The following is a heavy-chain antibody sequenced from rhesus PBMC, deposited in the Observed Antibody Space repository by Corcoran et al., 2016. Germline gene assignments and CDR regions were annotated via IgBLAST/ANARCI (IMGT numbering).Heavy chain of an antibody. Sequence: QVQLQESGPGLVKPSETLSLTCTVSGGSIRGFYWHWIRQPPGPWLEWIGYIGGSPGSTYYNSSRKSRLTFSTDTSKNQCSLKRSSVTAADTAVYYCASGEGQRGGAFDFWGQGLRVTVSS. D-gene: IGHD3-9*01. V-gene: IGHV4-165*02. CDR2: IGGSPGST. CDR3: ASGEGQRGGAFDF. CDR1: GGSIRGFY. J-gene: IGHJ3*01.